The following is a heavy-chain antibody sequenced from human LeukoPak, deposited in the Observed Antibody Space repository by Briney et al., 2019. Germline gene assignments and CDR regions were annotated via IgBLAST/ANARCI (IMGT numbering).Heavy chain of an antibody. Sequence: GASVKVSCKASGYTFTGYYMHWVRQAPGQGLEWMGWINPNSGGTNYALKFQGRVTMTRDTSISTAYMELSRLRSDDTAVYYCARVRIAARYFDYWGQGTLVTVSS. V-gene: IGHV1-2*02. D-gene: IGHD6-6*01. J-gene: IGHJ4*02. CDR3: ARVRIAARYFDY. CDR2: INPNSGGT. CDR1: GYTFTGYY.